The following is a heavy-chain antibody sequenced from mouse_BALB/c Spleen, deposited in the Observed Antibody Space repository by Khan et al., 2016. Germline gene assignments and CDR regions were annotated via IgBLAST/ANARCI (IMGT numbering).Heavy chain of an antibody. CDR3: ARGYYGTSHFDY. Sequence: VQLQQPGAELVKPGASVKLSCTASGFNIKDTYMHWVKQRPEQGLEWIGRIDPANGNTKYDQKFQGKATITADTSSNTAFLQLSSLTSEDTAVYYCARGYYGTSHFDYWGQGTTLTVSS. D-gene: IGHD1-1*01. V-gene: IGHV14-3*02. J-gene: IGHJ2*01. CDR1: GFNIKDTY. CDR2: IDPANGNT.